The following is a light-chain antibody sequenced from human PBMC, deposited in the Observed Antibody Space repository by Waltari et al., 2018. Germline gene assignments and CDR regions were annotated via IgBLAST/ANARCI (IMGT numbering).Light chain of an antibody. V-gene: IGKV3-20*01. CDR3: QQYDISPLT. CDR1: QTIRTTY. CDR2: GTF. Sequence: ELLLPQSPGTLSLSPGEGATLSCRTSQTIRTTYLAWYQQKPGQAPTLLIYGTFSRATGIPDRFTGSGSGTDFSLTISSLEPEDFATYYCQQYDISPLTFGGGTKVEIK. J-gene: IGKJ4*01.